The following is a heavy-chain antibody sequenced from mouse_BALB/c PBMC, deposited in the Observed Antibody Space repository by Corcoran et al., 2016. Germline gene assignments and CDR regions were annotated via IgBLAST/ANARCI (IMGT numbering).Heavy chain of an antibody. J-gene: IGHJ3*01. CDR2: INTHSGVP. CDR3: ARDSSGYWFAY. Sequence: QIQLVQSGPELKKPGETVRISCKASGYTFTTAGMQWVQKMPGKGLKWIGWINTHSGVPKYAEDFKGRFAFSLETSASTVYLQISNLKNEDTATYFCARDSSGYWFAYWGQGTLVTVSA. CDR1: GYTFTTAG. V-gene: IGHV9-4*02. D-gene: IGHD3-2*01.